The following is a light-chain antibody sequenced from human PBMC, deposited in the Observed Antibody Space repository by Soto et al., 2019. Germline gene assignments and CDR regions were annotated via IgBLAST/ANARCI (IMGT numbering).Light chain of an antibody. Sequence: ITQSPSTLPAPVGDRVTITCRASQGISNRLAWYNQKPGKTPNLLIYDASNFGSGVPSRFGGSGSGTEFTLTISSLQPDYFATCYCQQYDTYSTFGQVTSVDIK. V-gene: IGKV1-5*01. CDR1: QGISNR. CDR3: QQYDTYST. J-gene: IGKJ1*01. CDR2: DAS.